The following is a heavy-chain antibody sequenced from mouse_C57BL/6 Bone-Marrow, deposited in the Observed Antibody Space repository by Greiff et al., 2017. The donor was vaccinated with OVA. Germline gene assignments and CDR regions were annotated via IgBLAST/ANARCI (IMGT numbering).Heavy chain of an antibody. V-gene: IGHV2-5*01. J-gene: IGHJ1*03. D-gene: IGHD1-1*01. Sequence: QVQLQQSGPGLVQPSQSLSITCTVSGFSLTSYGVHWVRQSPGKGLEWLGVIWRGGSTDYNAAFMSRLSITKDNSKSQVFFKMNSLQADDTAIYYCAIYYYGSRWYFDVWGTGTTVTVSS. CDR3: AIYYYGSRWYFDV. CDR1: GFSLTSYG. CDR2: IWRGGST.